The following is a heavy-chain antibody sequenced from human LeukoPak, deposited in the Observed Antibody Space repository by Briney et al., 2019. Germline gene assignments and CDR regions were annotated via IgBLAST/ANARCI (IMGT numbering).Heavy chain of an antibody. Sequence: SETLSLTCTVSGGSISTYFWSWIRQPPGTGLEWIGYAYYSGSTTYNPSLKSRVTISVDTSKSQFSLKLRSVTAADTAVYYCVRRCKDESSGARWFDPWGQGTLVTVSS. V-gene: IGHV4-59*01. CDR3: VRRCKDESSGARWFDP. J-gene: IGHJ5*02. CDR2: AYYSGST. CDR1: GGSISTYF. D-gene: IGHD3-22*01.